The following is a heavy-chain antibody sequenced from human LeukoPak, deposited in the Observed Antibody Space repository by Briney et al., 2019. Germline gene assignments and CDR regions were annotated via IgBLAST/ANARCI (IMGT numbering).Heavy chain of an antibody. Sequence: GGSLRLSCAASGFTFSSYAMSWVRQAPGEGLEWASAISGSGGSTYYADSVKGRFTISRDNSKNTLYLQMNSLRAEDTAVYYCAKDWLLATPNWLDPWGQGTLVTVSS. CDR3: AKDWLLATPNWLDP. J-gene: IGHJ5*02. CDR1: GFTFSSYA. V-gene: IGHV3-23*01. D-gene: IGHD1-26*01. CDR2: ISGSGGST.